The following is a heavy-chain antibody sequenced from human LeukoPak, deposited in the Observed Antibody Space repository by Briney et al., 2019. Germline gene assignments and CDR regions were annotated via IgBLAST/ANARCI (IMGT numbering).Heavy chain of an antibody. V-gene: IGHV3-11*01. J-gene: IGHJ3*02. D-gene: IGHD1-1*01. Sequence: PGGSLRLSCAASGFTFSDYYMSWIRQAPGKGLEWVSYISSSGSTIYYADSVKGRLTISRDNAKNSLYLQMNSLRAEDTAVYYCARAGVERRRCAFDIWGQGTMVTVSS. CDR2: ISSSGSTI. CDR3: ARAGVERRRCAFDI. CDR1: GFTFSDYY.